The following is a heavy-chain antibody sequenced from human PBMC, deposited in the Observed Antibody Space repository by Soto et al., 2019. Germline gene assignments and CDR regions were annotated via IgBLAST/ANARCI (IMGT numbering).Heavy chain of an antibody. CDR2: ITWNSGSI. D-gene: IGHD5-12*01. Sequence: PGGSLSLSCAASGFTFDDYAMHWVRQAPAKGLEWVSGITWNSGSIGYADSVKGRFTISRDNAKNSLYLQMNSLRGEDTALYYCAKDSGYIGFSSYGMDVWGQGTTVTVSS. V-gene: IGHV3-9*01. CDR1: GFTFDDYA. CDR3: AKDSGYIGFSSYGMDV. J-gene: IGHJ6*02.